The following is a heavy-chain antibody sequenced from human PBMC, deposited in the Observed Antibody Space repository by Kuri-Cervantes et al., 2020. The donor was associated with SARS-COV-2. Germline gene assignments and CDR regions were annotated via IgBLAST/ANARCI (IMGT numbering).Heavy chain of an antibody. V-gene: IGHV1-3*01. J-gene: IGHJ6*02. CDR1: GYTFTSYA. D-gene: IGHD3-9*01. CDR3: ATSLRYFDWLVRGSASYGMDV. Sequence: ASVKVSCKASGYTFTSYAMHWVRQAPGQRLEWMGWINAGNGNTKYAQKLQGRVTMTTDTSTSTAYMELRSLRSDDTAVYYCATSLRYFDWLVRGSASYGMDVWGQGTTVTVSS. CDR2: INAGNGNT.